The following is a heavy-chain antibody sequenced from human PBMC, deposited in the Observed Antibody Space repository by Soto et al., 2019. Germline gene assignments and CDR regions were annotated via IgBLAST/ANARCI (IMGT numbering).Heavy chain of an antibody. Sequence: GGSLRLSCAASGFTFSSYAMHWVRQAPGKGLEWVAVISYDGSNKYYADSVKGRFTISRDNSKNTLYLQMNSLRAEDTAVYYCARDKHSNYVLDYWGQGTLVTVSS. CDR1: GFTFSSYA. J-gene: IGHJ4*02. D-gene: IGHD4-4*01. CDR3: ARDKHSNYVLDY. V-gene: IGHV3-30*04. CDR2: ISYDGSNK.